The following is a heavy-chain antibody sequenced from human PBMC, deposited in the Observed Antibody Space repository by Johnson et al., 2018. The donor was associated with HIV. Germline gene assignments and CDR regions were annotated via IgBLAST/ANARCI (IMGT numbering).Heavy chain of an antibody. CDR3: VRESLRRIPVSGPGDAAFDI. V-gene: IGHV3-9*01. CDR2: ISWDSGSI. D-gene: IGHD6-19*01. J-gene: IGHJ3*02. CDR1: GFTFDDYA. Sequence: EVQLVESGGGLVQPGRSLRLSCAASGFTFDDYAMHWVRQAPGKGLEWVSGISWDSGSIGYADSVKGRFTISRDDAKDSLYLKINSLRDGDTAVYYCVRESLRRIPVSGPGDAAFDIWGLGTKVTVSS.